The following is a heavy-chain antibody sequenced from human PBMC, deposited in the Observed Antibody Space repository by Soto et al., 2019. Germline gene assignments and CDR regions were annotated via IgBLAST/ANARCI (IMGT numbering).Heavy chain of an antibody. Sequence: SVKVSWKASGGTFSSYAISWVRQAPGQGLEWMGGIIPIFGTANYAQKFQGRVTITADKSTSTAYMELSSLRSEDTAVYYCARGGYYDSSGDYYYYGMDVWGQGTTVTVSS. CDR1: GGTFSSYA. V-gene: IGHV1-69*06. CDR2: IIPIFGTA. J-gene: IGHJ6*02. D-gene: IGHD3-22*01. CDR3: ARGGYYDSSGDYYYYGMDV.